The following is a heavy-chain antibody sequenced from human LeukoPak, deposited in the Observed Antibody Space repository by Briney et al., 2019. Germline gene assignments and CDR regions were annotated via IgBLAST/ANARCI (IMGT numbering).Heavy chain of an antibody. V-gene: IGHV3-7*04. J-gene: IGHJ4*02. CDR3: ARATGVRYFDY. CDR2: IKQDGSEK. CDR1: GFTFSNYW. Sequence: GGSLRLSCAASGFTFSNYWMSWVRQAPGKGLKWVANIKQDGSEKNFVDSVKGRFTISRDNAKNSLYLQMNSLRAEDTAVYYCARATGVRYFDYWGQGTLVTVSS. D-gene: IGHD7-27*01.